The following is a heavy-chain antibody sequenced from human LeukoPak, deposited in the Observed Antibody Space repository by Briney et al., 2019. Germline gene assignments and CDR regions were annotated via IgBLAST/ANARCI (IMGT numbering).Heavy chain of an antibody. CDR1: GFTVSGNY. D-gene: IGHD5-12*01. CDR2: LYSGGTA. CDR3: ARGYSGYGPFDY. J-gene: IGHJ4*02. V-gene: IGHV3-66*01. Sequence: GGSLRLSCAVSGFTVSGNYMSWVRQAPGKGLEWVSVLYSGGTAYYADSVEGRFTISRDNSKNTLYLQMNSLRAEDTAVYYCARGYSGYGPFDYWGQGTLVTVSS.